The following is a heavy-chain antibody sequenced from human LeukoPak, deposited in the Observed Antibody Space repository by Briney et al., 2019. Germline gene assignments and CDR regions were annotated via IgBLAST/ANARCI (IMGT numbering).Heavy chain of an antibody. CDR2: ISWNSGSI. D-gene: IGHD6-13*01. CDR3: AKRLSSIAAAATSYYYYGMDV. Sequence: GGSLRLSCAASGFTFDDYAMHWVRHAPGKGLEWVSGISWNSGSIGYADSVKGRFTISRDNAKNSLYLQMNSLRAEDTAVYYCAKRLSSIAAAATSYYYYGMDVWGQGTTVTVSS. J-gene: IGHJ6*02. V-gene: IGHV3-9*01. CDR1: GFTFDDYA.